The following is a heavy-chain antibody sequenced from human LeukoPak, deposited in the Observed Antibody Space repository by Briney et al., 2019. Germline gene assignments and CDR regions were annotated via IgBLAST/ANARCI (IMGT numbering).Heavy chain of an antibody. CDR1: GYTLTELS. Sequence: ASVKVSCKVSGYTLTELSMHWVRQAPGKGLEWMGGFDPEDGETIYAQKFQGRVTMTEDTSTDTAYMELSSLRSEDTAVYYCATGYSSGWYHSNWFDPWGQGTLVTVSS. D-gene: IGHD6-19*01. J-gene: IGHJ5*02. CDR3: ATGYSSGWYHSNWFDP. V-gene: IGHV1-24*01. CDR2: FDPEDGET.